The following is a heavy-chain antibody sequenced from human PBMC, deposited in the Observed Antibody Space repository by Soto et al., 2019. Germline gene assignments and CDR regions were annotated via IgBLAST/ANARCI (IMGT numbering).Heavy chain of an antibody. Sequence: EVQLVESGGGLIQPGRSLRLSCTPSGFTFPDYGVSWFRQAPGKGLEWLGFIRSRPYGGTTEYAASVEGRFTISRDNSEGIAYLQMNSLKTEHTAVYYCAKKFDYGDYPFYFDYWGQGTLVTVSS. D-gene: IGHD4-17*01. CDR2: IRSRPYGGTT. CDR3: AKKFDYGDYPFYFDY. J-gene: IGHJ4*02. V-gene: IGHV3-49*03. CDR1: GFTFPDYG.